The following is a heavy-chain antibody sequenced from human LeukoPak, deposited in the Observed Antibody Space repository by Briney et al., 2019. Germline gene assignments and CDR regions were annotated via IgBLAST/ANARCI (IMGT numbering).Heavy chain of an antibody. Sequence: GESLKISCKGSGYSFTTYWIGWVHQMPGKGREWMGFMNPGDSDTRYSPSFQGQVTISADKSSSSAYLQWSGLKASDSAMYYCARAPVTASFRFDYWGQRTLVTVSS. CDR1: GYSFTTYW. D-gene: IGHD3-3*02. V-gene: IGHV5-51*07. CDR3: ARAPVTASFRFDY. CDR2: MNPGDSDT. J-gene: IGHJ4*02.